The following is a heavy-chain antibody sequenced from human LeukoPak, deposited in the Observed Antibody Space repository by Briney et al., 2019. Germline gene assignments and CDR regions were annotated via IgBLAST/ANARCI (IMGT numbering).Heavy chain of an antibody. Sequence: ASVKVSCMASGYTFSNHGINWVRQPPGQGREWMGWISGHNGTTNYAQKFQDRVIMTTHTYTSTHYMELRSLRSDDTAVYYCAAWGSIAETGFQVPFAYWGEGALLTVSS. J-gene: IGHJ4*02. CDR3: AAWGSIAETGFQVPFAY. CDR2: ISGHNGTT. D-gene: IGHD6-19*01. CDR1: GYTFSNHG. V-gene: IGHV1-18*01.